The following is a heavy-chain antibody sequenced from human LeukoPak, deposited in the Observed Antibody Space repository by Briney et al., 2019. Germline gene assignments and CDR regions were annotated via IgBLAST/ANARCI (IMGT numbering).Heavy chain of an antibody. CDR2: ISWNSGSL. CDR1: GFSFDEYA. CDR3: ATLGGVDY. D-gene: IGHD3-10*01. J-gene: IGHJ4*02. V-gene: IGHV3-9*01. Sequence: PGRSLRLSCAASGFSFDEYAMHWVRQAPGKGLEWVSGISWNSGSLGYADSVKGRFTISRDNAKNSLYLQMNSLRAEDTALYYCATLGGVDYWGQGTLATVSS.